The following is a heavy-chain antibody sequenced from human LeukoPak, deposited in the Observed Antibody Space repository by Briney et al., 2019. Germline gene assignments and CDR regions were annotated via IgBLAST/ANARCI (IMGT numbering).Heavy chain of an antibody. Sequence: PSETLSLTCTVSGGSISSSSYNWGWIRQPPGKGLEWIGSIYYSGSTYYNPSLKSRVTISVDTSRNQFSLKLSSVTAADTAVYYCARRGCGLTSCYLFDYWGQGTLVTVSS. CDR1: GGSISSSSYN. CDR3: ARRGCGLTSCYLFDY. J-gene: IGHJ4*02. D-gene: IGHD2-2*01. CDR2: IYYSGST. V-gene: IGHV4-39*01.